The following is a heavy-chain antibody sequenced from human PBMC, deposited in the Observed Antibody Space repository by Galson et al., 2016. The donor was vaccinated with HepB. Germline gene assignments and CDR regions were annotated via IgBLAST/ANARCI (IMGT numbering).Heavy chain of an antibody. Sequence: SVKVSCKASGYTLSTYGINWVRQAPGQGLEWMGWISAYNGQTDSAQNLQGRVTMTIDTSTTTAYMELRSLRSDDTGVYYCSRARYTTSSLFDSWGQGTLVTVSS. CDR1: GYTLSTYG. CDR3: SRARYTTSSLFDS. D-gene: IGHD6-6*01. J-gene: IGHJ5*01. V-gene: IGHV1-18*01. CDR2: ISAYNGQT.